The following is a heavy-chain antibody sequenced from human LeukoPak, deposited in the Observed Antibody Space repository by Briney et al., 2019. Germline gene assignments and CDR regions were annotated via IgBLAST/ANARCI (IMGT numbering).Heavy chain of an antibody. CDR3: ASRAVVVPAARKFDP. Sequence: SETLSLTCTVSGGSISSYYWSWIRQPPGKGLEWIGYIYYSGSTNYNPSLKSRVTISVDTSKNQFSLKLSSVTAADTAVYYCASRAVVVPAARKFDPWGQGTLVTVSS. CDR1: GGSISSYY. CDR2: IYYSGST. D-gene: IGHD2-2*01. V-gene: IGHV4-59*12. J-gene: IGHJ5*02.